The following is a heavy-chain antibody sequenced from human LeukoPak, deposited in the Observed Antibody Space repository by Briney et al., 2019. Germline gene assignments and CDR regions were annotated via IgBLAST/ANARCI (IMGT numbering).Heavy chain of an antibody. Sequence: SGGSLRLSCAASGFTFSSSGMHWVRQAPGKGLEWVAFIRYDGNNKYYADSVKGRFTISRDNSKNTLYLQMNSLRAEDAAVYFCAKAPVTSCRGAYCYPFDSWGQGTLVTVSS. V-gene: IGHV3-30*02. CDR2: IRYDGNNK. J-gene: IGHJ4*02. CDR3: AKAPVTSCRGAYCYPFDS. CDR1: GFTFSSSG. D-gene: IGHD2-21*01.